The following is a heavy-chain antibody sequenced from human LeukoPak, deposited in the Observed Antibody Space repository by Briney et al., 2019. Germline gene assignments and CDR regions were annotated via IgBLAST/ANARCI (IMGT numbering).Heavy chain of an antibody. Sequence: GGSLRLSCAASGFTFSSPAMSWVRQVPGKGLEWVSGISASGGSTNYADSVRGRFTISRDNSKNTLYLQMNSLRAEDTAVYHCAKQYSSSWHYFDYWGQGTLVTVSS. V-gene: IGHV3-23*01. CDR3: AKQYSSSWHYFDY. CDR2: ISASGGST. J-gene: IGHJ4*02. D-gene: IGHD6-13*01. CDR1: GFTFSSPA.